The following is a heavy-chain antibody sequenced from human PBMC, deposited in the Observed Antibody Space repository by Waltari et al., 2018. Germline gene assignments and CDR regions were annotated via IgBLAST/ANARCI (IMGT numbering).Heavy chain of an antibody. CDR3: ASLLRFLPWFDP. V-gene: IGHV1-69*05. J-gene: IGHJ5*02. CDR1: GGTFSSYA. Sequence: QVQLVQSGAEVKKPGSSVKVSCKASGGTFSSYAISWVRQAPGQGLEWMGGIIPIFGTANYAQKFQGRVTITTDESTSTAYMELSSLRSEDTAGYYCASLLRFLPWFDPWGQGTLVTVSS. CDR2: IIPIFGTA. D-gene: IGHD3-3*01.